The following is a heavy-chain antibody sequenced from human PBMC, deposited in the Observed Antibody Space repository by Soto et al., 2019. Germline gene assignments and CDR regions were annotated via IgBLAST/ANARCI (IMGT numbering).Heavy chain of an antibody. CDR3: AKPRGYSGYAYYFDY. CDR1: GFTFDDYA. CDR2: ISWNSGSI. J-gene: IGHJ4*02. D-gene: IGHD5-12*01. Sequence: EVQLVESGGGLVQPGRSLRLSCAASGFTFDDYAMHWVRQAPGKGLEWVSGISWNSGSIGYADSVKGRFTISRDNAKNSLYLQMNSLRAEDTALYYCAKPRGYSGYAYYFDYWGQGTLVTVSS. V-gene: IGHV3-9*01.